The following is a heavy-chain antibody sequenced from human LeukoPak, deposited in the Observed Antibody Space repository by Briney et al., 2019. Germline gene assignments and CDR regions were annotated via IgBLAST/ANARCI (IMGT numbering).Heavy chain of an antibody. D-gene: IGHD3-16*01. Sequence: GGSLGLSCAASGFAVNTKFMHWVRQAPGKGLEWISVIYSGGLTYYADSVEGRFTISRDDSKNTLYLHMNSLRAEDTAVYYCARDEVTSGGGLESWGQGTLVIVSS. CDR1: GFAVNTKF. J-gene: IGHJ4*02. CDR3: ARDEVTSGGGLES. V-gene: IGHV3-53*01. CDR2: IYSGGLT.